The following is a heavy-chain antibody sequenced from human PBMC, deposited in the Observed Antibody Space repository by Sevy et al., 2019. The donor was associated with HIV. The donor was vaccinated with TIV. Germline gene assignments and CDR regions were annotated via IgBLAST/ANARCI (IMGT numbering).Heavy chain of an antibody. D-gene: IGHD3-22*01. CDR3: ARDESSYYDSSGYGAFDI. CDR2: INWNGGST. Sequence: GGSLRLSCAASGFTFSSHGMHRVRQAPDKGLEWVSGINWNGGSTGYADSVKGRFTISRDNAKNSLYLQMNSLRAEDTALYYCARDESSYYDSSGYGAFDIWGQGTMVTVSS. CDR1: GFTFSSHG. V-gene: IGHV3-20*04. J-gene: IGHJ3*02.